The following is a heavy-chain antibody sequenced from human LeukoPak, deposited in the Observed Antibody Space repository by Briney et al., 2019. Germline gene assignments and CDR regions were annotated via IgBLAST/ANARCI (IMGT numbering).Heavy chain of an antibody. CDR3: ARAIRDGYKPRDCNY. CDR1: GYTFTSYY. J-gene: IGHJ4*02. Sequence: GASVKISCKASGYTFTSYYMHWVRQAPGQGLEWMGIINPSGGSTSYPQKFQGRVTMTRDTSTSTVYMELSSLKSEDTAVYYCARAIRDGYKPRDCNYWGPGTLVTVSS. D-gene: IGHD5-24*01. CDR2: INPSGGST. V-gene: IGHV1-46*01.